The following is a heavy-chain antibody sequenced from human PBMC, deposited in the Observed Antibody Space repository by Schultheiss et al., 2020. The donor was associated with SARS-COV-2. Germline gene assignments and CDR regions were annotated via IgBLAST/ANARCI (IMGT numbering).Heavy chain of an antibody. D-gene: IGHD6-13*01. V-gene: IGHV4-59*12. CDR3: ARAPHSSSWDYFDY. Sequence: SQTLSLTCTVSGGSISSYYWSWIRQPPGKGLEWIGYIYYSGSTNYNPSLKSRVTISVDTSKNQFSLKLSSVNASDTAVYYCARAPHSSSWDYFDYWGQGTLVTVSS. CDR1: GGSISSYY. CDR2: IYYSGST. J-gene: IGHJ4*02.